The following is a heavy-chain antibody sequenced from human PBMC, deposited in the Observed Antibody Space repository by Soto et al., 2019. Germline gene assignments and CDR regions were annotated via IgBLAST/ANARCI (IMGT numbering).Heavy chain of an antibody. CDR1: GGSISSSSYY. V-gene: IGHV4-39*01. J-gene: IGHJ5*02. Sequence: SETLSLTGTVSGGSISSSSYYWGWIRQPPGKGLEWIGSIYYSGSTYYNPSLKSRVTISVDTSKNQFSLKLSSVTAADTAVYYCARRPKKYCSGGSCYSLIYWFDPWGQGTLVTVSS. D-gene: IGHD2-15*01. CDR3: ARRPKKYCSGGSCYSLIYWFDP. CDR2: IYYSGST.